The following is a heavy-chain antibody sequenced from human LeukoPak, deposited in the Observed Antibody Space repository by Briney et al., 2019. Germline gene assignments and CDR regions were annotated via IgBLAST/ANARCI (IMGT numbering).Heavy chain of an antibody. CDR3: ARDYYGSGSYYQVNWFDP. D-gene: IGHD3-10*01. J-gene: IGHJ5*02. V-gene: IGHV3-7*01. CDR1: GFTFSSYW. CDR2: IKQDGSEK. Sequence: PGGSLRLSCAASGFTFSSYWMSWVRQAPGKGLEWVANIKQDGSEKYYVDSVKGRFTISRDNAKNSLYLQMNSLRAEDTAVYYCARDYYGSGSYYQVNWFDPWGQGTLATVSS.